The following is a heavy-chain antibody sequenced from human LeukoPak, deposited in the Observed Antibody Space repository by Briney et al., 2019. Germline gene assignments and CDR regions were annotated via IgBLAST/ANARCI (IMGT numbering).Heavy chain of an antibody. V-gene: IGHV3-30*02. CDR2: IRYDEINT. J-gene: IGHJ4*02. CDR3: ARGGSAMVRGVMFY. CDR1: GFTFSNYG. Sequence: GGSLRLSCAASGFTFSNYGMHWVRQAPGKGLEWVAFIRYDEINTYYADSVKGRFTISRDSAKNSLYLQMNSLRAEDTAVYYCARGGSAMVRGVMFYWGQGTLVTVSS. D-gene: IGHD3-10*01.